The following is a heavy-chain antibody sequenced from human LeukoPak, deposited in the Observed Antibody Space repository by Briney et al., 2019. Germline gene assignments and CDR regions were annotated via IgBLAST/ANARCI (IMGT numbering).Heavy chain of an antibody. Sequence: PGGSLRLSCAASGFTFYDYGMSWVRQAPGKGLEWVSGINWNGGSTGYADSVKGRFTISRDNAKDSLYLQMNSLRAEDTALYYCAKNRGGLYFDYWGQGTLVTVSS. CDR1: GFTFYDYG. CDR2: INWNGGST. D-gene: IGHD3-16*01. CDR3: AKNRGGLYFDY. J-gene: IGHJ4*02. V-gene: IGHV3-20*04.